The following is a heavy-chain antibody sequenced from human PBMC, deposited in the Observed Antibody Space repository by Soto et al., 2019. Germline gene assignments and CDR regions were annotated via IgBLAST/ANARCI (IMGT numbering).Heavy chain of an antibody. CDR3: ARGLTSVTTRKPDSFDI. V-gene: IGHV1-69*13. J-gene: IGHJ3*02. D-gene: IGHD4-17*01. CDR1: GATFSSYA. Sequence: SEKVSCKASGATFSSYAISWVRQAPGQGLEWMGGIIPIFGTANYAQKFQGRVTITADESTSTSYMELSSLRSEDTAVYYCARGLTSVTTRKPDSFDIWDQGTMLTVSS. CDR2: IIPIFGTA.